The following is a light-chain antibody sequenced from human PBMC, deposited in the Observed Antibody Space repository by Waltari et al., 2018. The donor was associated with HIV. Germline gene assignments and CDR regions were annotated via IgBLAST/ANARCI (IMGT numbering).Light chain of an antibody. V-gene: IGLV3-19*01. CDR3: HSRDGSAKRAV. CDR2: GKR. Sequence: SSELTQDPTVSVSLGQTATITCQGDSLRSYSASWYQQKPGQAPVLVFYGKRNRPSGIPDRFSGSSSGNTASLIITETQAGDEADYYCHSRDGSAKRAVFGGGTKLTVL. J-gene: IGLJ3*02. CDR1: SLRSYS.